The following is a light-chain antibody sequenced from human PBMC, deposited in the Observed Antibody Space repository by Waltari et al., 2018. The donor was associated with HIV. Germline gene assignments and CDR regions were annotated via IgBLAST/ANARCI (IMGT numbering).Light chain of an antibody. CDR1: SSDIGLYNF. V-gene: IGLV2-8*01. Sequence: QSALTQPPSASGSPGQSVTIACADTSSDIGLYNFVSLYQHHPGKAPKLMISYVRRRPSGVPDRFSGSKSGNTASLTVSGLQADDEATYYCFSYAGNNFLLFGGGTKLTVL. CDR2: YVR. J-gene: IGLJ2*01. CDR3: FSYAGNNFLL.